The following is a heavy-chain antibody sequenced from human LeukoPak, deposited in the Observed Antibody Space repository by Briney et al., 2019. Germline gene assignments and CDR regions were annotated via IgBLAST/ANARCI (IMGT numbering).Heavy chain of an antibody. CDR1: GYTFTGYY. D-gene: IGHD3-10*01. V-gene: IGHV1-2*02. CDR2: INPNSGGT. J-gene: IGHJ5*02. Sequence: GASVKVSCKASGYTFTGYYMHWVRQAPGQGLEWMGWINPNSGGTNYAQKFQGRVTMTRDTSISTAYMELSSLRSEDTAVYYCARGSAMVRGPTGGFDPWGQGTLVTVS. CDR3: ARGSAMVRGPTGGFDP.